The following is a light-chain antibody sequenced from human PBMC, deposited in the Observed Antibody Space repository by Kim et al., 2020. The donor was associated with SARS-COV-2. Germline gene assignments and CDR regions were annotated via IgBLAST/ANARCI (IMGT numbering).Light chain of an antibody. CDR3: AAWDDSLNGYV. J-gene: IGLJ1*01. CDR1: DSNIGSNI. V-gene: IGLV1-44*01. CDR2: SNN. Sequence: GQRVAISCSRSDSNIGSNIVNCYQQVPGTAPELLIYSNNQRPSGVSDRFSGSKSGTSASLAISGLQSEDEADYYCAAWDDSLNGYVFGTGTKVTVL.